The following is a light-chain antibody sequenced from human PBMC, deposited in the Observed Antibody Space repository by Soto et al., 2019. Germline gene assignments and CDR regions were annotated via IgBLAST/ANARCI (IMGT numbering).Light chain of an antibody. CDR1: QSVSSSY. J-gene: IGKJ4*01. CDR2: GAS. CDR3: QQYGSSPPLT. V-gene: IGKV3-20*01. Sequence: EIVLTQSPGTLSLSPGERATLSCRASQSVSSSYLAWYQQKPGQAPRLLMYGASSRATGIPDRFSGSGSGTDFTLPISSLEPEDFAVYYCQQYGSSPPLTFGGGTKVEIK.